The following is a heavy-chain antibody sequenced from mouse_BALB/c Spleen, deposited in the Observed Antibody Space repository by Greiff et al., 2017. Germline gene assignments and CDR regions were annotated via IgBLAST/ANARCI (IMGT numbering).Heavy chain of an antibody. D-gene: IGHD2-4*01. CDR2: ISSGGST. J-gene: IGHJ2*01. CDR1: GFTFSSYS. Sequence: DVKLVESGGGLVKPGGSLKLSCAASGFTFSSYSMSWVRQTPEKRLEWVASISSGGSTYYPDSVKGRFTISRDNARNILYLQMSSLRSEDTAMYYCARGLDYYFDYWGQGTTLTVSS. CDR3: ARGLDYYFDY. V-gene: IGHV5-6-5*01.